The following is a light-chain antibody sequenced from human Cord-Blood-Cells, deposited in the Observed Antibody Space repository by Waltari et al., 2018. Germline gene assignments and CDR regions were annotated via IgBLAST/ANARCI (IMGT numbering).Light chain of an antibody. Sequence: QSALTQPASVSGSPGQPITIPCTGTSSDLGSYNLVSWYQQHPGKAPKLMIYEGSKRPSGVSNRFSGSKSGNTASLTISGLQAEDEADYYCCSYAGSSTYVFGTGTKVTVL. J-gene: IGLJ1*01. CDR1: SSDLGSYNL. V-gene: IGLV2-23*01. CDR3: CSYAGSSTYV. CDR2: EGS.